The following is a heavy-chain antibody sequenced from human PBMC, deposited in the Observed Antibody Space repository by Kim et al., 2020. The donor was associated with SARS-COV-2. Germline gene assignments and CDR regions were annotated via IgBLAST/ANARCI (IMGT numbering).Heavy chain of an antibody. J-gene: IGHJ4*02. CDR2: IKSKTDGGTT. CDR3: TTTYYYGSGSYYSGDY. Sequence: GGSLRLSCAVSGFTFSNAWMSWVRQAPGKGLEWVGRIKSKTDGGTTDYAAPVKGRFTISRDDSKNTLYLQMNSLKTEDTAVYYCTTTYYYGSGSYYSGDYWGQGTLVTVSS. D-gene: IGHD3-10*01. CDR1: GFTFSNAW. V-gene: IGHV3-15*01.